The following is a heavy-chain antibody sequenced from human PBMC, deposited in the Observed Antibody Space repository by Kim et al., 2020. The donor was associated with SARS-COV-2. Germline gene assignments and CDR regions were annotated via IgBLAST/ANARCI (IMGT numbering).Heavy chain of an antibody. J-gene: IGHJ6*02. Sequence: KGRFTISRDNSKNTLYLQMNSLRAEDTAVYYCARERARHYYGSGKYGMDVWGQGTTVTVSS. V-gene: IGHV3-53*01. D-gene: IGHD3-10*01. CDR3: ARERARHYYGSGKYGMDV.